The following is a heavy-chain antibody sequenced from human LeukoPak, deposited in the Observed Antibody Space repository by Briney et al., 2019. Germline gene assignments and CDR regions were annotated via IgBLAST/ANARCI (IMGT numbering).Heavy chain of an antibody. CDR2: INPNSGGT. Sequence: ASVKVSCKASGYTFTGYYMHWVRQAPGQGLEWMGWINPNSGGTNYAQKFQGRVTMTRDTSISTAYMELSRLRSDDTAVYYCARAGGYSYGPLYYYYYMDVWGKGTTVTISS. D-gene: IGHD5-18*01. CDR3: ARAGGYSYGPLYYYYYMDV. J-gene: IGHJ6*03. CDR1: GYTFTGYY. V-gene: IGHV1-2*02.